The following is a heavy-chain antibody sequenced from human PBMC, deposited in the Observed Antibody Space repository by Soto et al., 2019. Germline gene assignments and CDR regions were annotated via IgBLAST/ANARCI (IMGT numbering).Heavy chain of an antibody. CDR3: ARPFGYFGWLVAY. CDR2: ISSSSSYI. Sequence: EVQLVESGGGLVKPGGSLRLSCAASGFTFSSYSMNWVRQAPGKGLEWVSSISSSSSYIYYADSVKGRFTISRDNAKNALYLQMNSLRAEDTAVYYCARPFGYFGWLVAYWGQGTLVTVSS. V-gene: IGHV3-21*01. D-gene: IGHD3-9*01. J-gene: IGHJ4*02. CDR1: GFTFSSYS.